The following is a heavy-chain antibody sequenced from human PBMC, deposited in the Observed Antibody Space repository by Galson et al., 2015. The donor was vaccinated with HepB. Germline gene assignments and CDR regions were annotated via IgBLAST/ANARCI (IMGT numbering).Heavy chain of an antibody. Sequence: SLRLSCAASGFIFNNYAMTWVRQAPGKGLEWVAVSTGIGTSYHADSVKGRFAISRDNSRNTVYLEMNSLGADDTAVYYCAKRGDTGVARFPHYYYMDVWGKGTTVTVSS. D-gene: IGHD6-6*01. V-gene: IGHV3-23*01. CDR2: STGIGTS. CDR1: GFIFNNYA. J-gene: IGHJ6*03. CDR3: AKRGDTGVARFPHYYYMDV.